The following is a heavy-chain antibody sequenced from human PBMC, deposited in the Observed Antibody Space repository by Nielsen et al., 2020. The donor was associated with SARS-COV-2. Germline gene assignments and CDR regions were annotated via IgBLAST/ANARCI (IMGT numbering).Heavy chain of an antibody. CDR1: GFTFSSYG. J-gene: IGHJ4*02. CDR3: ATGGVITEFDY. CDR2: IWYDGSNK. V-gene: IGHV3-33*01. D-gene: IGHD3-10*01. Sequence: GGSLRLSCAASGFTFSSYGMHWVRQAPGKELEWVAIIWYDGSNKYYADSVKGRFTISRDNSKNTLYLQMNSLRAEDTAVYYCATGGVITEFDYWGQGTLVTVSS.